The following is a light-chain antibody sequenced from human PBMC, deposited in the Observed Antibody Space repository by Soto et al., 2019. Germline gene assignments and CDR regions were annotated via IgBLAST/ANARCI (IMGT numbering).Light chain of an antibody. CDR3: QQRSNWPPIT. J-gene: IGKJ5*01. CDR2: DAS. V-gene: IGKV3-11*01. CDR1: QSLSSN. Sequence: EIVLTQSPGTLSLSPGERATFTCRASQSLSSNLAWYQQKPGQAPRLLIYDASNRATGIPARFSGSGSGTDFTLTISSLEPEDFAVYYCQQRSNWPPITFGQGTRLEIK.